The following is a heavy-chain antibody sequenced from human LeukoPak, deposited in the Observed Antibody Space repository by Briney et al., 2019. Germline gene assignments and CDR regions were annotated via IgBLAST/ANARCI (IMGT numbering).Heavy chain of an antibody. D-gene: IGHD2-15*01. J-gene: IGHJ5*02. CDR2: IYHSGST. Sequence: PSETLSLTCTVSGGSISSGGYYWSWIRQPPGKGLEWIGYIYHSGSTYYNPSLKSRVTISVDRSKNQFSLKLSSVTAADTAVYYCAKFRRYCSGGSCPAWFDPWGQGTLVTVSS. CDR1: GGSISSGGYY. V-gene: IGHV4-30-2*02. CDR3: AKFRRYCSGGSCPAWFDP.